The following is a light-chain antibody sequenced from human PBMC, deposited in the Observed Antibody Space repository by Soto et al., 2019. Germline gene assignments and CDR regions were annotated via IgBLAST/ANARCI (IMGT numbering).Light chain of an antibody. Sequence: ENVVTQSPGTLPLSPGERATLSCRASQGFSTDYLARYQHKPGQAPRVLLYGASSRAAGIPDRFNGSGSETDFALAISRVEPQDCAVYYCQQCGRSRPTFGQGTKLDI. CDR2: GAS. V-gene: IGKV3-20*01. CDR3: QQCGRSRPT. CDR1: QGFSTDY. J-gene: IGKJ2*01.